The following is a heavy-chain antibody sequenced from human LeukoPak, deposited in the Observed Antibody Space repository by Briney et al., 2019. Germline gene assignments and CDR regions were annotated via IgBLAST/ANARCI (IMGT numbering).Heavy chain of an antibody. Sequence: SETLSLTCTVSGGSISSYYWSWIRQPPGKGLEWIGYIYYSGSTNYNPSLKSRVTISVDTSKNQFSLKLSSVTAADTAVYYCARHRGYSYGYDPVPHAFDIWGQGTMVTVSS. D-gene: IGHD5-18*01. CDR1: GGSISSYY. CDR3: ARHRGYSYGYDPVPHAFDI. V-gene: IGHV4-59*08. J-gene: IGHJ3*02. CDR2: IYYSGST.